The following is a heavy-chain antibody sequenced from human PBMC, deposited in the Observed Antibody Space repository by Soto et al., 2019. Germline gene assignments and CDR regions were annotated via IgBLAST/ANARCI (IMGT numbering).Heavy chain of an antibody. Sequence: QVQLVESGGGVVQPGRSLRLSCAASGFTFSSYGMHWVRQAPGKGLEWVAVISYDGSNKYYADSVKGRFTISRDNSKNTLYLQMNSLRAEDTAVYYCAKDMQQLVLYYYYGMDVWGQGTTVTVS. V-gene: IGHV3-30*18. CDR2: ISYDGSNK. J-gene: IGHJ6*02. CDR1: GFTFSSYG. D-gene: IGHD6-13*01. CDR3: AKDMQQLVLYYYYGMDV.